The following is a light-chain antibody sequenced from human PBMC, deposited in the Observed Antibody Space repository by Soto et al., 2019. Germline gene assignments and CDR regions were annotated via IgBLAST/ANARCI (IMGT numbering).Light chain of an antibody. CDR2: DTS. CDR3: QQYGTSEII. Sequence: VLTQSPGTLSLSSGQRATLSCRASQSLANSFIAWYQQKPGRAPRLLIYDTSSRASGIPDRFSGSGSGTDFTLTISRLETEDFAVFYCQQYGTSEIIFGQGTRLEIK. V-gene: IGKV3-20*01. J-gene: IGKJ5*01. CDR1: QSLANSF.